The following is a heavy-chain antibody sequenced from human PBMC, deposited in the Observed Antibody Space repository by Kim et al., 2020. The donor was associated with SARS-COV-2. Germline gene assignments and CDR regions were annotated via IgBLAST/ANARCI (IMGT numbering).Heavy chain of an antibody. CDR3: ARAFSKSAASADDWYFDL. CDR2: IYYSGST. CDR1: GGSISSSSYY. Sequence: SETLSLTCTVSGGSISSSSYYWGWIRQPPGKGLEWIGSIYYSGSTYYNPSLKSRVTISVDTSKNQFSLKLSSVTAADTAVYYCARAFSKSAASADDWYFDLWGRGTLVTVSS. J-gene: IGHJ2*01. D-gene: IGHD2-2*01. V-gene: IGHV4-39*07.